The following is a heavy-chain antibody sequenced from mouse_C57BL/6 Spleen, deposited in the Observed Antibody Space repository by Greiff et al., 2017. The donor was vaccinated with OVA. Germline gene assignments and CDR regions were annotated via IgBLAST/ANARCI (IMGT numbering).Heavy chain of an antibody. D-gene: IGHD1-1*01. V-gene: IGHV1-39*01. CDR3: AREGENSITTVDGAMDY. CDR1: GYSFTDYN. CDR2: INPNYGTT. Sequence: VQLQQSGPELVKPGASVKISCKASGYSFTDYNMNWVKQSNGKSLEWIGVINPNYGTTSYNQKFKGKATLTVDQSSSTAYMQLNSLTSEDSAVYYCAREGENSITTVDGAMDYWGQGTSVTVSS. J-gene: IGHJ4*01.